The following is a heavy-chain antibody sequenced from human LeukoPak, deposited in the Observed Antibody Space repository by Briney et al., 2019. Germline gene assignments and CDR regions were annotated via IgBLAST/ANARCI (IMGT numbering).Heavy chain of an antibody. Sequence: GGSLRLSCAASGFTFSSYWMSWVRQAPGKGLEWVANIKQDGSEKYYVDSVKGRFTISRDNAKNSLYLQMNSLRAEDTAVYYCARKRIRGWNDVGAFDIWGQGTMVTVSS. CDR3: ARKRIRGWNDVGAFDI. V-gene: IGHV3-7*01. CDR1: GFTFSSYW. CDR2: IKQDGSEK. J-gene: IGHJ3*02. D-gene: IGHD1-1*01.